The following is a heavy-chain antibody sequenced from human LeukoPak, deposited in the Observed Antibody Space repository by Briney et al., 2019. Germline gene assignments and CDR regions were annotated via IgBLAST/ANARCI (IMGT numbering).Heavy chain of an antibody. CDR1: GGNFGNYV. V-gene: IGHV1-69*04. J-gene: IGHJ6*02. CDR2: ITPFFGVA. D-gene: IGHD6-6*01. CDR3: ARDTNEEYSSSSDGLAV. Sequence: GASVKVSCKASGGNFGNYVIHWARQAPGRGLEWMGRITPFFGVANYAQTFQDRVTFTADKITNTAYMQISSLKSEDTAVYFCARDTNEEYSSSSDGLAVWGQGTTVTVSS.